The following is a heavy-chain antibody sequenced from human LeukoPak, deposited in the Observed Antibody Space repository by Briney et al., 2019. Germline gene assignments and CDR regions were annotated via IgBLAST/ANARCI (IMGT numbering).Heavy chain of an antibody. V-gene: IGHV1-8*01. J-gene: IGHJ6*03. CDR1: GYTFTSYD. D-gene: IGHD3-10*01. CDR2: MNHKSGNT. CDR3: ARGPPRFRYYYYMDV. Sequence: ASAKVSCKASGYTFTSYDINWVRQATGQGREWMGWMNHKSGNTGYAPKFQGRVNMTRNLSISTAYMELSSLKYEATAVYSCARGPPRFRYYYYMDVWGKGTTVTVSS.